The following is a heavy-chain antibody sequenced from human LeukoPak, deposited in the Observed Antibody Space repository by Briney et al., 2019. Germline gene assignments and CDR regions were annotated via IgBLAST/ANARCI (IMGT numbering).Heavy chain of an antibody. J-gene: IGHJ1*01. CDR2: IIPIFGTA. V-gene: IGHV1-69*05. CDR1: GGTFSSYA. D-gene: IGHD6-19*01. Sequence: SVKVSCKASGGTFSSYAISWVRQAPGQGLEWMGGIIPIFGTANCAQKFQGRVTLTRNTSISTANMELSSLRSEDTAVYYCTRGGPVAGTHKYFQHWGQGTLVTVSS. CDR3: TRGGPVAGTHKYFQH.